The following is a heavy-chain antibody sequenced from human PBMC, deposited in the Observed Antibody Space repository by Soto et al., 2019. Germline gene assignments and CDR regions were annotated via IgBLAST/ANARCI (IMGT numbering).Heavy chain of an antibody. Sequence: PSETLSLTCIVSGGSVSSGNYYRNWIRQPPGKGLEWIGYIYSSGSTKYSPSLRSRVTISVDTFKNQFSLNPRSVTAADTAVYYCARSYDSSGYYYYAMDVWGQGTTVTVS. J-gene: IGHJ6*02. CDR1: GGSVSSGNYY. D-gene: IGHD3-22*01. CDR2: IYSSGST. V-gene: IGHV4-61*01. CDR3: ARSYDSSGYYYYAMDV.